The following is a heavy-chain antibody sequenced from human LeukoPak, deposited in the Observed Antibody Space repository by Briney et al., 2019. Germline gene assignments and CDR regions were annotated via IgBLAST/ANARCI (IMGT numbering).Heavy chain of an antibody. J-gene: IGHJ5*02. Sequence: SETLSLTCTDSGGSISSHYWSWIRQPPGKGLEWIGYIYYSGSTNYNPSLKSRVTISVDTSKNQFSLKLSSVTAADTAVYYCARVTGIQLWLSFDPWGQGTLVTVSS. D-gene: IGHD5-18*01. CDR1: GGSISSHY. CDR3: ARVTGIQLWLSFDP. V-gene: IGHV4-59*11. CDR2: IYYSGST.